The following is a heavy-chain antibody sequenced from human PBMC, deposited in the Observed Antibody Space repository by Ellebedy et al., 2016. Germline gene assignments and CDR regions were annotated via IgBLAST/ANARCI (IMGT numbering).Heavy chain of an antibody. CDR2: ISKDDSST. Sequence: GGSLRLXCAASGFTFSNYWMHWVRQAPGKGLVWVSRISKDDSSTTYAASVKGRFTISRDNAKNTLYLQMNSLRVEDTAVYYCARDKEAVGASIDYWGQGTLVTVSS. J-gene: IGHJ4*02. D-gene: IGHD1-26*01. V-gene: IGHV3-74*01. CDR3: ARDKEAVGASIDY. CDR1: GFTFSNYW.